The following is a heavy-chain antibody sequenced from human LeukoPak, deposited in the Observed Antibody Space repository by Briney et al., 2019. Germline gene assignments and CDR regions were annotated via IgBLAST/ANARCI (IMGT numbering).Heavy chain of an antibody. V-gene: IGHV3-53*01. CDR1: GSTVSGNY. D-gene: IGHD1-1*01. Sequence: GRCLRLSCEAAGSTVSGNYTSCVRQAPGKGLERVSVISRGGATYNADSVKGQFTISRDNANNQLYLQMNSLTAEDTAVYYCARGREVSTGYYYYYGRDVWGQGPTVTVSS. J-gene: IGHJ6*02. CDR3: ARGREVSTGYYYYYGRDV. CDR2: ISRGGAT.